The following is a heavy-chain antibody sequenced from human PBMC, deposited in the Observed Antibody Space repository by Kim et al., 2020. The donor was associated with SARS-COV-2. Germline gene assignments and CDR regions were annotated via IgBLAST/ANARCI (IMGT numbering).Heavy chain of an antibody. J-gene: IGHJ6*02. V-gene: IGHV3-49*03. D-gene: IGHD2-15*01. CDR3: TRDQVGWSGSYYYGMDV. CDR2: IRSKAYGGTT. CDR1: GFTFGDYA. Sequence: GGSLRLSCTASGFTFGDYAMSWFRQAPGKGLEWVGFIRSKAYGGTTEYAASVKGRFTISRDDSKSIAYLQMNSLKTEDTAVYYCTRDQVGWSGSYYYGMDVWGQGTTVTVSS.